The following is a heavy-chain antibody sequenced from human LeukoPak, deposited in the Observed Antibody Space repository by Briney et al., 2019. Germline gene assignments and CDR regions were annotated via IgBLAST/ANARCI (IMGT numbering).Heavy chain of an antibody. J-gene: IGHJ5*02. D-gene: IGHD1-1*01. CDR2: ISTYNGNT. Sequence: ASVKVSCKSSGYTSSSYGISWMRQAPGQGLEWMGWISTYNGNTNYAQKFHGRVTMTTDTSTSTAYMELRSLRSYDTAVYYCARDVPGSIGTTARFDPCGQGTLVTVSS. CDR3: ARDVPGSIGTTARFDP. CDR1: GYTSSSYG. V-gene: IGHV1-18*01.